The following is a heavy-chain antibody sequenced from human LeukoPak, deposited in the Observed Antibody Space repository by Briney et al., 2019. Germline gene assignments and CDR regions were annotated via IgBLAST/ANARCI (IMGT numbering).Heavy chain of an antibody. D-gene: IGHD6-13*01. J-gene: IGHJ4*02. V-gene: IGHV4-34*01. Sequence: SETLSLTCAVYGGSLSGDYWSWIRQPPGKGLEWIGEINHSGSTNYNPSLKSRVTISVDTSKNQFSLKLSSVTAADTAVYYCARYQLAFDYWGQGTLVTVSS. CDR1: GGSLSGDY. CDR2: INHSGST. CDR3: ARYQLAFDY.